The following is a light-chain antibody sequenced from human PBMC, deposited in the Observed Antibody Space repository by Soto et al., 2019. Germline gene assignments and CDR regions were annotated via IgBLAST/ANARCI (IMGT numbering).Light chain of an antibody. CDR2: GNT. V-gene: IGLV1-40*01. CDR3: QSYDISLSVSVV. Sequence: QSVLTQPPSVSGAPGQRVTISCIGSSSNIGAGYDVQWYQQLPGAAPRLLIFGNTNRPSGVPDRFSGSRSGTSASLAISGLQAEDEADYYCQSYDISLSVSVVFGGGTQLTVL. J-gene: IGLJ2*01. CDR1: SSNIGAGYD.